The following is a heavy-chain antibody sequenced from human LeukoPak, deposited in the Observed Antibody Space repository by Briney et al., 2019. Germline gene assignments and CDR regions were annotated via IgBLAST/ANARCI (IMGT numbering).Heavy chain of an antibody. CDR1: GGYFSGYY. CDR2: INHSGSN. J-gene: IGHJ3*02. CDR3: VRLGCSGGSCYSSFDNDAFDI. Sequence: SETLSLTCAVYGGYFSGYYWSWIRQPPGKGLEWIGEINHSGSNNYNPSLKSRVTISPDTSKTPCSLKLSSVTPADTAVYYCVRLGCSGGSCYSSFDNDAFDISGQGTMVTASS. V-gene: IGHV4-34*01. D-gene: IGHD2-15*01.